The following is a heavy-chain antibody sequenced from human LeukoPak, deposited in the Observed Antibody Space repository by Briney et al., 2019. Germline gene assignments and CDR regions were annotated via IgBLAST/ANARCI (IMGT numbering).Heavy chain of an antibody. D-gene: IGHD3-3*01. Sequence: GGSLRLSCAASGFTFSNYGVHWVRQAPGKGLEWVSFIRFDGSNKYYADSVKGRFTISRDSSKNTLYLQMNSLRAEDTAVYYCAKSYYDFWSGYYQTFDYWGQGTLVTVSS. J-gene: IGHJ4*02. CDR2: IRFDGSNK. V-gene: IGHV3-30*02. CDR3: AKSYYDFWSGYYQTFDY. CDR1: GFTFSNYG.